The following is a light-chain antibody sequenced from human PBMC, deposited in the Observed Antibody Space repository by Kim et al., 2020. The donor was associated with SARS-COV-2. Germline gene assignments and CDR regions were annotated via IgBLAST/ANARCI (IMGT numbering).Light chain of an antibody. CDR1: RSDVGGYNY. Sequence: GQSITISCTGTRSDVGGYNYVSWYQHHPGKAPKLMIYDVSKRPSGVSNRFSGSKSGNTASLTISGLQAEDEAAYYCSSYTSYSTYVFATGTKVTVL. V-gene: IGLV2-14*03. CDR3: SSYTSYSTYV. J-gene: IGLJ1*01. CDR2: DVS.